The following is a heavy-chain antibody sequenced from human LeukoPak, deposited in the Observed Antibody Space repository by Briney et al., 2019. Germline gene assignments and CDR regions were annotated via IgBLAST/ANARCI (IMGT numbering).Heavy chain of an antibody. CDR1: GGSFSGYC. Sequence: SETLSLTCAVYGGSFSGYCWSWMRQPRGKGLEWMGEINHSGSSNYNPYLQSRVPISADTSKNQFSLKLSSVTAADTAVYYCARDISSSWYHNLFDPWGQGTLVTVSS. V-gene: IGHV4-34*01. CDR2: INHSGSS. D-gene: IGHD6-13*01. J-gene: IGHJ5*02. CDR3: ARDISSSWYHNLFDP.